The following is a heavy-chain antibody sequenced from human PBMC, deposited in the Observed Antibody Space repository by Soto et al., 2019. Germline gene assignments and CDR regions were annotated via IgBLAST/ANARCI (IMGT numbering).Heavy chain of an antibody. Sequence: SETLSLTCAVSGDAITSYFWSWIRQPPEKGLEWLGYIYYTGSTIYNPSLKSRVTISVDTSKNQFSLKPNSVTAADTAVYYCARHAITMVRGVIIYFDYWGQGTLVTVSS. J-gene: IGHJ4*02. CDR1: GDAITSYF. CDR3: ARHAITMVRGVIIYFDY. V-gene: IGHV4-59*01. D-gene: IGHD3-10*01. CDR2: IYYTGST.